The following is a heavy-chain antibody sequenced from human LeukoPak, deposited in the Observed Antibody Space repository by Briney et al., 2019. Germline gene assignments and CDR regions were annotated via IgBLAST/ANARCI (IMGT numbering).Heavy chain of an antibody. Sequence: GASVKVSCKASGGTFSSYAISWVRQAPGQGLEWMGGIIPIFGTANYAQKFQGRVTITADESTSTAYMELSSLRSEDTAVYYCASTYCSSTSCYSRASPNDYWGQGTLVTVSS. D-gene: IGHD2-2*02. CDR2: IIPIFGTA. CDR1: GGTFSSYA. V-gene: IGHV1-69*13. CDR3: ASTYCSSTSCYSRASPNDY. J-gene: IGHJ4*02.